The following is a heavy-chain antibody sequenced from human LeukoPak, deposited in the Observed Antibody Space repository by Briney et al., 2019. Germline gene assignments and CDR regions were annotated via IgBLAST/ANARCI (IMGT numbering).Heavy chain of an antibody. J-gene: IGHJ5*02. CDR2: IIPIFGTA. V-gene: IGHV1-69*05. D-gene: IGHD6-19*01. CDR1: GGTFSSYA. CDR3: ARGSLAVAGP. Sequence: ASVKVSCKASGGTFSSYAISWVRQAPGQGLEWMGGIIPIFGTANYAQKFQGRVTITTDESTSTAYMELRSLRSDDTAVYYCARGSLAVAGPWGQGTLVTVSS.